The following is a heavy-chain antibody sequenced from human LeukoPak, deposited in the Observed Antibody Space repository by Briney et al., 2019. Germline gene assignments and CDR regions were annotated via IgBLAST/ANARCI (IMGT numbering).Heavy chain of an antibody. CDR2: IFYSGST. J-gene: IGHJ4*02. D-gene: IGHD1-26*01. V-gene: IGHV4-39*07. Sequence: SETLSLTCTVSGGSISTSNYYWGWIRQPPGKGLEWIGNIFYSGSTYYSPSLRSRVTISLDTSRNQFSLKLSSVTAADTAVYYCARATRRSYATEFNYWGQGTLVTVSS. CDR3: ARATRRSYATEFNY. CDR1: GGSISTSNYY.